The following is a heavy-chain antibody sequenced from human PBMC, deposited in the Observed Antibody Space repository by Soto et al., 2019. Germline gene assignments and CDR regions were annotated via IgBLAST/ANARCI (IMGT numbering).Heavy chain of an antibody. D-gene: IGHD4-17*01. CDR3: ARVYGDYLDY. CDR1: GGSMISYY. J-gene: IGHJ4*02. CDR2: IYYSGGT. Sequence: SEILSLTCAVSGGSMISYYWSWIRQPPGKGLEWIGYIYYSGGTNYNPSLKSRVTISVDTSKNQFSLKLSSVTSADTAVYYCARVYGDYLDYWGQGTLVTVSS. V-gene: IGHV4-59*01.